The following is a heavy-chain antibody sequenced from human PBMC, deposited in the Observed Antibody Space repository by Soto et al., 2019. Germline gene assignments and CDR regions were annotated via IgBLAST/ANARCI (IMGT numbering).Heavy chain of an antibody. CDR2: INGYNGNT. Sequence: ASVKVSCKASGYTFTSYGISWVRQAPGQGLEWMGWINGYNGNTNYAQKLQGRVTMTTDTSTSTAYLELRSLRSDDTAVYYCARVRGYDSSGYYHLWGQGTLVTVSS. V-gene: IGHV1-18*01. CDR1: GYTFTSYG. J-gene: IGHJ4*02. D-gene: IGHD3-22*01. CDR3: ARVRGYDSSGYYHL.